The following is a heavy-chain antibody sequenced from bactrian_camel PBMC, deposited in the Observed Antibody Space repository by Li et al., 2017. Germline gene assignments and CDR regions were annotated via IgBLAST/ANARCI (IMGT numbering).Heavy chain of an antibody. J-gene: IGHJ6*01. CDR2: IDASGQTT. CDR1: GFTFSGYW. CDR3: TKETDWRADLSY. Sequence: HVQLVESGGDLVQPGGSLTLSCTASGFTFSGYWMYWVRQTPAKGLEWVSNIDASGQTTYYADSVKGRFTISRDNAKNMVYLHMNTLKPGDTAVYYCTKETDWRADLSYWGQGTQVTVS. D-gene: IGHD8*01. V-gene: IGHV3S1*01.